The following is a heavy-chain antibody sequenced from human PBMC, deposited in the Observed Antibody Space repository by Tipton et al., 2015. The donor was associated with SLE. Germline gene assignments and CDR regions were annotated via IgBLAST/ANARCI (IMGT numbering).Heavy chain of an antibody. V-gene: IGHV4-39*07. CDR3: ARDVWGYWYFDL. CDR1: GGSISTSTYY. D-gene: IGHD3-16*01. Sequence: TLSLTCTVSGGSISTSTYYWGWVRQPPGRGLEWIGSFYYSGYTNYNPSLKSRVTISVDTSNDQFSLNLTSVTAADTAVYYCARDVWGYWYFDLWGSGTPVTVSS. J-gene: IGHJ2*01. CDR2: FYYSGYT.